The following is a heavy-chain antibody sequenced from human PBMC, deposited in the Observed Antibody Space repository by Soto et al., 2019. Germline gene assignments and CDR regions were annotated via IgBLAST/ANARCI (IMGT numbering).Heavy chain of an antibody. D-gene: IGHD3-22*01. J-gene: IGHJ4*02. Sequence: EAQLVDSGGGLVQPGGSLRLSCAASGFTFSSYEMNWVRQAPGKGLEWLSYISSSGSTAYYADSVKGRFTISRDNAKNSLYLQMNGLRAEDTALYYCVRDRGGYYMGYYYDYWGQGTLVTVSS. V-gene: IGHV3-48*03. CDR1: GFTFSSYE. CDR3: VRDRGGYYMGYYYDY. CDR2: ISSSGSTA.